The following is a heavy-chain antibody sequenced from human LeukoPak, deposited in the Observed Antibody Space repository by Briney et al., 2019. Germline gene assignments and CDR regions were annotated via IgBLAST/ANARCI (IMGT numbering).Heavy chain of an antibody. CDR1: GYTFTGYY. CDR3: ARDARHCTSSSCYSFYLDS. Sequence: ASVKVSCKASGYTFTGYYIHWVRQAPGQGLDRMGWINPNSGDTKYAQKFLGRVTMTRDTSITTAYMELSRLRSDDTAVYYCARDARHCTSSSCYSFYLDSWGQGTLVTISS. V-gene: IGHV1-2*02. CDR2: INPNSGDT. J-gene: IGHJ4*02. D-gene: IGHD2-2*01.